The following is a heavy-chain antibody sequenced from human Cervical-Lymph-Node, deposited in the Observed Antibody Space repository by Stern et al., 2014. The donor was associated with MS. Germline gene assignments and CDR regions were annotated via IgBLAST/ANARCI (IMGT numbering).Heavy chain of an antibody. CDR1: GFTFSSYS. CDR2: ISSSSSYI. CDR3: ARPIGGVVTAIPGFDY. V-gene: IGHV3-21*01. D-gene: IGHD2-21*02. Sequence: EVHLVESGGGLVKPGGSLRLSCAASGFTFSSYSMNWVRQAPGKGLEWVSSISSSSSYIYYADSVKGRFTISRDNAKNSLYLQMNSLRAEDTAVYYCARPIGGVVTAIPGFDYWGQGTLVTVSS. J-gene: IGHJ4*02.